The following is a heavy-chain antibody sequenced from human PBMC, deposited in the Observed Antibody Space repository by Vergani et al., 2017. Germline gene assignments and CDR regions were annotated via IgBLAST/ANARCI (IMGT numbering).Heavy chain of an antibody. D-gene: IGHD3-10*01. CDR3: VRDQVTMLRGSDALDI. CDR1: GFTFGYYA. V-gene: IGHV3-49*03. J-gene: IGHJ3*02. CDR2: IRSKAYGQAT. Sequence: EVQLVESGGDLVQPARSLRLSCTASGFTFGYYAMDWFRQAPGRGLEWVGGIRSKAYGQATIYAASVKGRFTISRDDSKSIAYLQMNNLQTEDTAMYYCVRDQVTMLRGSDALDIWGQGTMVTVSS.